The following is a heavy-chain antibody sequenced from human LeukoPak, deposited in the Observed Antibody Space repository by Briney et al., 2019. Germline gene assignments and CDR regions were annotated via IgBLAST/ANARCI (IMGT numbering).Heavy chain of an antibody. Sequence: SETLSLTCTVSGGSISSYYWSWIRQPPGKGLEWIGYIYYSGSTNYNPSLKSRVTISVDTSKNQFSLKLTSVTAADTAVYYCARTTEGGYTYGYFYYYYLDVWGKGTTVTISS. D-gene: IGHD5-18*01. V-gene: IGHV4-59*01. CDR1: GGSISSYY. CDR3: ARTTEGGYTYGYFYYYYLDV. J-gene: IGHJ6*03. CDR2: IYYSGST.